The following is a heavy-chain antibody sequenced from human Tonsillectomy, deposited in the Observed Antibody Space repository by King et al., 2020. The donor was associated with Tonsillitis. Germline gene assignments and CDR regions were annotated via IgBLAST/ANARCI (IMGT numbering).Heavy chain of an antibody. CDR1: GYTFTSYG. CDR2: ISTYNGNT. V-gene: IGHV1-18*04. Sequence: QLVQSGAEVKKPGASVKISCKASGYTFTSYGLSWVRQAPGQGLEWMGWISTYNGNTNYTQNFQGRVTMTTDTSTSTAYMELRSLRSDDTAVYYCARDLGYSAYDKGAILDYWGQGTLVTVSS. D-gene: IGHD5-12*01. CDR3: ARDLGYSAYDKGAILDY. J-gene: IGHJ4*02.